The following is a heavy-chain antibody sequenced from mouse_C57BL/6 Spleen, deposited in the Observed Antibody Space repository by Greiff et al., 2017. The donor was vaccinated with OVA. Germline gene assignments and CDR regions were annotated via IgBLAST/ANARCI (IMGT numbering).Heavy chain of an antibody. CDR1: GYTFTSYW. J-gene: IGHJ1*03. CDR3: ARGYYGSRSPYWYFDV. Sequence: QVQLQQPGAELVKPGASVKLSCKASGYTFTSYWMHWVKQRHGQGLEWIGMIHPHSGSTNYNEKFKSKATLTVDKSSSTAYMQLSRLTSEDSAVYYCARGYYGSRSPYWYFDVWGTGTTVTVSS. CDR2: IHPHSGST. V-gene: IGHV1-64*01. D-gene: IGHD1-1*01.